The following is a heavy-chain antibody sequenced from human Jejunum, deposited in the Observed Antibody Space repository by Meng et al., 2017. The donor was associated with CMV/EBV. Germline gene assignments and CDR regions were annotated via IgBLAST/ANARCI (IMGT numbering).Heavy chain of an antibody. J-gene: IGHJ4*02. CDR2: FYSSDTY. D-gene: IGHD3-10*01. V-gene: IGHV4-4*07. Sequence: QGPLQGSGPGLVKPSETLSLPCTVSGGSINNYYWSWIRQSAGKGLEWIGRFYSSDTYNYHPSLNSRVTMSLDTSKNQFSLNLRSVTAADTAIYYCTREGVYWGRGILVTVSS. CDR1: GGSINNYY. CDR3: TREGVY.